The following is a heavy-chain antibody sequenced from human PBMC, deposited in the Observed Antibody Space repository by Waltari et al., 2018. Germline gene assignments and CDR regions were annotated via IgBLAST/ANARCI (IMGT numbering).Heavy chain of an antibody. CDR1: GYTFSNSG. D-gene: IGHD3-3*02. V-gene: IGHV1-18*01. CDR2: ISAKTGDT. J-gene: IGHJ4*02. CDR3: ARDFHYWSGYFDH. Sequence: QIQLVQSGTEVKEPGASVRVSCKASGYTFSNSGFSWVRRAPGQGLEWLGWISAKTGDTNYAQRFQGRVTMTTDTSTTTAFMDLRSLRSDDSAIYYCARDFHYWSGYFDHWGQGTLVTVSP.